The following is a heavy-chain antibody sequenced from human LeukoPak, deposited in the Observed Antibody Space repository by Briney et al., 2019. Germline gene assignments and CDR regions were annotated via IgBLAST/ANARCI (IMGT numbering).Heavy chain of an antibody. CDR1: GGSISIYY. CDR3: ARDRRCSGGSCYRFRYYYYGMDV. Sequence: SSETLSLTCTVSGGSISIYYWSWIRQPPGKGLEWIGYIYYSGSTNYNPSLKSRVTISVDTSKNQFSLKLSSVTAADTAVYYCARDRRCSGGSCYRFRYYYYGMDVWGQGTTVTVSS. V-gene: IGHV4-59*01. D-gene: IGHD2-15*01. J-gene: IGHJ6*02. CDR2: IYYSGST.